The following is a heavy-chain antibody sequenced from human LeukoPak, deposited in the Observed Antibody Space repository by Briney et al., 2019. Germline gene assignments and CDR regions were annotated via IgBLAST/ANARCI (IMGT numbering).Heavy chain of an antibody. Sequence: SETLSLTCAVYGGSFSGYYWSWIRQPPGKGLEWIGEINHSGSTNYNPSLKSRVTISVDTSKNQFFLKLSSVTAADTAVYYCAREATIEYFDYWGQGTLVTVSS. CDR1: GGSFSGYY. V-gene: IGHV4-34*01. CDR2: INHSGST. D-gene: IGHD5-12*01. J-gene: IGHJ4*02. CDR3: AREATIEYFDY.